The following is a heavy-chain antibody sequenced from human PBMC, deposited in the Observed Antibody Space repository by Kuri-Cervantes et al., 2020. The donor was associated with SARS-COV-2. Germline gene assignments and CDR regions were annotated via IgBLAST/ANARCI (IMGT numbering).Heavy chain of an antibody. CDR2: ISGSGGST. CDR1: GFTFSSYA. J-gene: IGHJ6*02. Sequence: GESLKISCAASGFTFSSYAMSWVRQAPGKGLEWVSAISGSGGSTYYADPVKGRLTISRDNSKNTLYLQMNSRRAEDTAVYYCESPDYGMDVWGQGTTVTVSS. CDR3: ESPDYGMDV. V-gene: IGHV3-23*01.